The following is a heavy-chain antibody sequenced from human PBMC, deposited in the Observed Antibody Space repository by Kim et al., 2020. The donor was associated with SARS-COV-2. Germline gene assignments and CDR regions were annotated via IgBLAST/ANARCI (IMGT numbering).Heavy chain of an antibody. J-gene: IGHJ6*02. CDR3: ARCRYDYIWGSYRSRGRYYYGMDV. D-gene: IGHD3-16*02. Sequence: ASVKVSCKASGYTFTSYDINWVRQATGQGLEWMGWMNPNSGNTGYAQKFQGRVTMTRNTSISTAYMELSSLRSEDTAVYYCARCRYDYIWGSYRSRGRYYYGMDVWGQGTTVTVSS. V-gene: IGHV1-8*01. CDR1: GYTFTSYD. CDR2: MNPNSGNT.